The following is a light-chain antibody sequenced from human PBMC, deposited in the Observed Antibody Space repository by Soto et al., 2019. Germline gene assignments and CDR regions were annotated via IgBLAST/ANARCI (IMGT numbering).Light chain of an antibody. J-gene: IGKJ1*01. CDR2: GAS. CDR3: QQRSNWPWT. V-gene: IGKV1-39*01. CDR1: QSISTY. Sequence: DIQMTQSPSSLSASVGDRVTITCRASQSISTYLNWYQQKPGKAPKVLIYGASSLPSGVPSRFSGSGSETDFTLTISSLEPEDFAGYYCQQRSNWPWTFGQGTKVEIK.